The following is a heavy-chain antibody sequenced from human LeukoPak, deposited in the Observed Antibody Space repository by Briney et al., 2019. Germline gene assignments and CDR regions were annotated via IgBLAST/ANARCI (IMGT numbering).Heavy chain of an antibody. CDR2: ISGSGDAT. D-gene: IGHD5-24*01. CDR1: GFTFSNYA. Sequence: GGSLRLSCAVSGFTFSNYAMSWVRQAPGKGLEWVSSISGSGDATKYADSVMGRFTISRDNSKNTLSLQMNSLRAEDTAVYYCAKSDCASDGCKLLNCWGQGTLVTVSS. V-gene: IGHV3-23*01. CDR3: AKSDCASDGCKLLNC. J-gene: IGHJ4*02.